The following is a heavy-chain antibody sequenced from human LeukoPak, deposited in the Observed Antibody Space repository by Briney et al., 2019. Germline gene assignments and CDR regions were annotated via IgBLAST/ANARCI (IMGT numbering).Heavy chain of an antibody. Sequence: GGSLRLSCAASGFTFDDYAMHWVRQAPGKGLEWVSGISWNSGSIGYADSVKGRFTISRDNAKNSLYLQMNSLRAEDTAVYYCARVKKGDFWSGYPQYYYYYMDVWGKGTTVTVSS. D-gene: IGHD3-3*01. CDR1: GFTFDDYA. V-gene: IGHV3-9*01. CDR2: ISWNSGSI. J-gene: IGHJ6*03. CDR3: ARVKKGDFWSGYPQYYYYYMDV.